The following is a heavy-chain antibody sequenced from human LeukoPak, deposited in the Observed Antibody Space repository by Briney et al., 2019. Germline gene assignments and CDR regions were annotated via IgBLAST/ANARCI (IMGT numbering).Heavy chain of an antibody. J-gene: IGHJ5*02. CDR2: IYYSVST. Sequence: SETLSLTCTVSGGSISSSSYYWGWIRQPPGKGLEWLGSIYYSVSTYYNPSLKSRGTISLDTSKKQFTLMLSAVTAADTAVYYCARDFPGVSLSTAAAANNWFDPWGQGTLVTVSS. CDR3: ARDFPGVSLSTAAAANNWFDP. V-gene: IGHV4-39*06. D-gene: IGHD6-13*01. CDR1: GGSISSSSYY.